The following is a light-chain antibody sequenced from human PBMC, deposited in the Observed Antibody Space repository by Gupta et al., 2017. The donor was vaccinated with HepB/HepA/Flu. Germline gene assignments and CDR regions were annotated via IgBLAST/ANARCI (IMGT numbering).Light chain of an antibody. Sequence: SALTQPRSVSGPHGQPVTISCTGTTSDVGGYNYVSWYQQHTGKVPKLMMYDVNKRPSGVPDRFSGSKSGTTASLPTTGLQAEDEADYYCGSSDATNGTVVFGGGTKLTVL. CDR1: TSDVGGYNY. J-gene: IGLJ2*01. CDR2: DVN. CDR3: GSSDATNGTVV. V-gene: IGLV2-11*01.